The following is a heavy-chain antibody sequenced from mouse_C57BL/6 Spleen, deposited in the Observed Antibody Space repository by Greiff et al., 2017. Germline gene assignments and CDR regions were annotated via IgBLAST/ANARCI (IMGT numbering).Heavy chain of an antibody. D-gene: IGHD2-3*01. J-gene: IGHJ4*01. Sequence: EVQLQQSGAELVKPGASVKLSCTASGFNIKDYYMHWVKQRTEQGLEWIGRIDPEDGETNYAPKFQGKATLTADPSSNTAYLLISSRTAEDAAVYYCGIDGYYEGYAMDYWGQGTSVTVSS. CDR1: GFNIKDYY. CDR2: IDPEDGET. CDR3: GIDGYYEGYAMDY. V-gene: IGHV14-2*01.